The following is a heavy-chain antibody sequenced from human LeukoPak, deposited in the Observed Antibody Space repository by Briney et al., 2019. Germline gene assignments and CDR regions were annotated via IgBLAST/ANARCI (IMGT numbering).Heavy chain of an antibody. J-gene: IGHJ6*02. CDR1: GFTFSSYA. Sequence: PGGSLRLSCAASGFTFSSYAMHWVRQAPGKGLEWVAVISYDGSNKYYADSVKGRFTISRDNSKNTLYLQMNSLRAEDTAVYYCARDPHDFWSGYWVYYYYGMGVWGQGTTVTVSS. CDR3: ARDPHDFWSGYWVYYYYGMGV. D-gene: IGHD3-3*01. V-gene: IGHV3-30-3*01. CDR2: ISYDGSNK.